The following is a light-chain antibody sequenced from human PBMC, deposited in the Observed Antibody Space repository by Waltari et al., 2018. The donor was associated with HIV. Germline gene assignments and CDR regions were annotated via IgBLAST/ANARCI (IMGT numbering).Light chain of an antibody. CDR3: QVWDFRSDEVI. Sequence: SYMLTQSPSVSVAPGKTAAITCGGNDIGSKRVHWYQHKSGQAPGLIIYDDDDRPSGSPKVFSGSNSANTATLTITRVEAGDEADYFCQVWDFRSDEVIFGGGTKMTVL. V-gene: IGLV3-21*04. CDR2: DDD. J-gene: IGLJ2*01. CDR1: DIGSKR.